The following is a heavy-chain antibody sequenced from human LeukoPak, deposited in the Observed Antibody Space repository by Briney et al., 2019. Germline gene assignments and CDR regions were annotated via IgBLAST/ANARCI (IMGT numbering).Heavy chain of an antibody. J-gene: IGHJ5*02. Sequence: PSETLSLTCTVSGGSISSYYWSWIRQPPGKGLEWIGYIYHSGSTNYNPSLKSRVTISVDTSKNQFSLKLSSVTAADTAVYYCAREDSYGYGGVWFDPWGQGTLVTVSS. CDR1: GGSISSYY. D-gene: IGHD5-18*01. CDR2: IYHSGST. CDR3: AREDSYGYGGVWFDP. V-gene: IGHV4-59*01.